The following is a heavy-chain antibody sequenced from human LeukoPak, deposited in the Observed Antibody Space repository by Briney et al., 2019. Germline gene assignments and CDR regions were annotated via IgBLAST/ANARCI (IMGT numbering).Heavy chain of an antibody. CDR3: AREGHNYDSSYLDH. J-gene: IGHJ4*02. CDR1: GYTFTSYA. V-gene: IGHV7-4-1*02. CDR2: INTNTGNP. D-gene: IGHD3-22*01. Sequence: ASVKVSCKASGYTFTSYAMNCVRQAPGQGLEWMGWINTNTGNPTYAQGFTGRFVFSLDTSVSTAYLQISSLKAEDTAVYYCAREGHNYDSSYLDHWGQGTLVTVSS.